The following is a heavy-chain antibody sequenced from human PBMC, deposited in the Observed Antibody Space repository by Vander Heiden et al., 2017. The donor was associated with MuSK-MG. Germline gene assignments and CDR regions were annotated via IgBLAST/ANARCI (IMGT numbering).Heavy chain of an antibody. Sequence: QVQLVESGGGVVQPGRSLRLSCAASGFTFSSYGMHWVRQAPGKGLEWVAVISYDGSNKYYADSVKGRFTISRDNSKNTLYLQMNSLRAEDTAVYYCAKDGSSRWYCTGGVCYPYYMDVWGKGTTVTVSS. D-gene: IGHD2-8*02. J-gene: IGHJ6*03. CDR3: AKDGSSRWYCTGGVCYPYYMDV. CDR1: GFTFSSYG. CDR2: ISYDGSNK. V-gene: IGHV3-30*18.